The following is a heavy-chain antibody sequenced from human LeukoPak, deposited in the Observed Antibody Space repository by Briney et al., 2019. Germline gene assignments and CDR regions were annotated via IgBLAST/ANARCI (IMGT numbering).Heavy chain of an antibody. CDR3: ARTLSARDRFDP. CDR1: GGSIDTTIYF. V-gene: IGHV4-39*02. Sequence: SETLSLTCSVSGGSIDTTIYFWGWIRQPPGKGLEWVGNIYYNGDTYYNPSLESRVTLSMDTSKNRFSLRLSSVTAADTAVYYCARTLSARDRFDPWGQGTLVTVSS. CDR2: IYYNGDT. J-gene: IGHJ5*02. D-gene: IGHD3-3*02.